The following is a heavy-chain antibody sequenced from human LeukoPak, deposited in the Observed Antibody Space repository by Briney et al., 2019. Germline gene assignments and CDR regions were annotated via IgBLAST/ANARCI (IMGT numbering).Heavy chain of an antibody. Sequence: GGSLRLSCAASGFTFGSYWMSWVRQAPGKRLELVANINEDGSEKYHVDSVKGRFTISRDNAKNSLYLQMDSLTAADTAVYYCARASDVGTIDYWGQGTMVTVSS. CDR3: ARASDVGTIDY. CDR1: GFTFGSYW. V-gene: IGHV3-7*04. CDR2: INEDGSEK. J-gene: IGHJ4*02. D-gene: IGHD7-27*01.